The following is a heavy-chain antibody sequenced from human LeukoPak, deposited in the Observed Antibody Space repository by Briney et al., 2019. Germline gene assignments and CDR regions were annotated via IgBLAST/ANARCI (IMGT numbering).Heavy chain of an antibody. CDR1: GFTYSNYW. V-gene: IGHV3-74*01. D-gene: IGHD1-26*01. CDR2: INSDATST. Sequence: GGSLRLSCAASGFTYSNYWMHWVRQTPGKGLVWGSRINSDATSTSYADSVKGRFTISRARDKHTLYLQINGLRADDTAVYYCATSLYSGTKLDYWGQGTLVTVSS. CDR3: ATSLYSGTKLDY. J-gene: IGHJ4*02.